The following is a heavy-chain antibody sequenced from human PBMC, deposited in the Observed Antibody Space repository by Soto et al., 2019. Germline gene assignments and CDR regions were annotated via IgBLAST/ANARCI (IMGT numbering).Heavy chain of an antibody. V-gene: IGHV1-24*01. J-gene: IGHJ5*02. D-gene: IGHD4-17*01. CDR2: FDPDEAET. Sequence: QVQLVQSGAEVKKPRASVKVSCKVSGYTLNEVAMHWVRQAPGKGLEWLGGFDPDEAETIYAQHFQGRVTMTEHTSTDTVYMELSILRSEDTALYFCTTYHGDYNFDHWGQGTLVTVSS. CDR1: GYTLNEVA. CDR3: TTYHGDYNFDH.